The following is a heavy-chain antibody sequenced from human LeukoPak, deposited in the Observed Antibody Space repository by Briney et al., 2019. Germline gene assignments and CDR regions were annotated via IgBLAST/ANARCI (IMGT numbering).Heavy chain of an antibody. CDR2: IYYSGST. CDR1: GGSISSYY. Sequence: SETLSLTCTVSGGSISSYYCSWIRQPPGKGLEWIGYIYYSGSTNYNPSLKSRVTISVDTSKNQFSLKLSSVTAADTAVYYCARAPYDFWSGYYFDYWGQGTLVTVSS. D-gene: IGHD3-3*01. CDR3: ARAPYDFWSGYYFDY. J-gene: IGHJ4*02. V-gene: IGHV4-59*01.